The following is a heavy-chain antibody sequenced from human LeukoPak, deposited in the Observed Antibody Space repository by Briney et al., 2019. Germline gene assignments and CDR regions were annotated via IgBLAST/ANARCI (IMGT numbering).Heavy chain of an antibody. CDR1: GGSFSGYY. Sequence: SETLSLTCAVYGGSFSGYYWSWIRQPPGKGLEWIGEINHSGSTNYNPSLKSRVTISVDTSKNQSSLKLSSVTAADTAVYYCARWPDIVVVPAAIRGAPNWFDPWGQGTLVTVSS. D-gene: IGHD2-2*02. J-gene: IGHJ5*02. CDR2: INHSGST. CDR3: ARWPDIVVVPAAIRGAPNWFDP. V-gene: IGHV4-34*01.